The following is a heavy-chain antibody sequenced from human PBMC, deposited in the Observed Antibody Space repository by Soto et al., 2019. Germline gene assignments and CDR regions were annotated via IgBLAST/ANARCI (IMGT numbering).Heavy chain of an antibody. D-gene: IGHD6-19*01. J-gene: IGHJ4*02. V-gene: IGHV1-3*01. Sequence: QVQLVQSGAEVKQPGASASVSCKASGYNFTTYVVHWLRQAPGQGPEWMGWINCGSGNTVYSQKFQGRVTFTRDTSSRTAYMDLNSLTSGDTAVYYCARGYTSGWAFDFWDRGTLVTVSS. CDR2: INCGSGNT. CDR3: ARGYTSGWAFDF. CDR1: GYNFTTYV.